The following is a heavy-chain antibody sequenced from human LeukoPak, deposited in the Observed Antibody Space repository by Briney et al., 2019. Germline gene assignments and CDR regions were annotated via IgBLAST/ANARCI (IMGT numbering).Heavy chain of an antibody. CDR3: ARTLLGYSSGWYWYFDY. V-gene: IGHV1-18*01. J-gene: IGHJ4*02. CDR1: GYTFTSYG. CDR2: ISAYNGNT. Sequence: ASVKVSCKASGYTFTSYGISWVRQAPGQGLEWVGWISAYNGNTNYAQKLQGRVTMTTDTSTSTAYMELRSLRSDDTAVYYCARTLLGYSSGWYWYFDYWGQGTLVTVSS. D-gene: IGHD6-19*01.